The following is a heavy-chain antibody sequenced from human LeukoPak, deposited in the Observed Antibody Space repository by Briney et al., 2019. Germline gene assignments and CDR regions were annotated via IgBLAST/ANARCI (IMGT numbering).Heavy chain of an antibody. V-gene: IGHV4-30-4*01. Sequence: SETLSLTCTVSGGSISSGDYYWSWIRQPPGKGLEWIGYIYYSGSTYYNPSLKSRVTISVDTSKNQFSLKLSSVTAADTAVYYCARVLAVAGTMGYWGQGTLVTVSS. CDR3: ARVLAVAGTMGY. CDR1: GGSISSGDYY. D-gene: IGHD6-19*01. CDR2: IYYSGST. J-gene: IGHJ4*02.